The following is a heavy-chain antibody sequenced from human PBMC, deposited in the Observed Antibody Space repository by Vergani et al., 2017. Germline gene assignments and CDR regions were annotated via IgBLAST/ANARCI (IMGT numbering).Heavy chain of an antibody. D-gene: IGHD2-8*01. V-gene: IGHV3-23*01. J-gene: IGHJ4*02. CDR3: AGGYCSNSICRAKVDS. CDR2: ISDNGGTT. CDR1: GFSFPGYG. Sequence: EVQLLESGGGLVQPGGSLRLSCEASGFSFPGYGMSWVRQAPGKGLEGVSSISDNGGTTYYADSVKGRFTIARDNSKDTLYLQMNSHRAEDTGVYYCAGGYCSNSICRAKVDSWGQGTLVTVSS.